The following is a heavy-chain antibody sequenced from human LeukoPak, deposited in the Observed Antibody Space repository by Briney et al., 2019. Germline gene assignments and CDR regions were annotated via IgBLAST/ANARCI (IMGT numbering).Heavy chain of an antibody. CDR2: IYHSGST. CDR1: GGSISSGGYS. V-gene: IGHV4-30-2*01. D-gene: IGHD3-22*01. J-gene: IGHJ4*02. CDR3: ASYDSSGYYFDY. Sequence: SQTLSLTCAVSGGSISSGGYSWSWIRQPPGKGLEWIGYIYHSGSTYYNPSLKSRVTISVDRSKNQFSLKLSSETAADTAVYYCASYDSSGYYFDYWGQGTLVTVSS.